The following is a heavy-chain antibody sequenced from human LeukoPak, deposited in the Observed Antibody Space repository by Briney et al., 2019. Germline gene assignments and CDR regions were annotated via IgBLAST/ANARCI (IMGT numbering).Heavy chain of an antibody. CDR2: INGRGDNT. CDR3: AKDRVSPGFNLFDP. Sequence: GGSLRLSCAASGFTFSSYAMNWVRQAPGKGLEWVSAINGRGDNTYYADSVKGRFTISRDNSKSTLFLQMNSLRAEDTAIYYCAKDRVSPGFNLFDPWGQGTLVSVSS. D-gene: IGHD2/OR15-2a*01. V-gene: IGHV3-23*01. J-gene: IGHJ5*02. CDR1: GFTFSSYA.